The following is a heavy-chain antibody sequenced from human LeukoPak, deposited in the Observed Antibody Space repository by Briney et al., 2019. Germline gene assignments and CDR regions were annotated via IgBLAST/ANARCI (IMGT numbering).Heavy chain of an antibody. J-gene: IGHJ4*02. V-gene: IGHV4-39*01. CDR3: GRSFDAKSVGY. Sequence: PSETLSLTCSVSGGSVSSYEYYWGWIRQPPGKGLEWIGNTYYSGSSYYNPSLKSRVTLSVDTSKNQFSLKVNSVTAADTAVYYCGRSFDAKSVGYWGQGTLVTVSS. D-gene: IGHD2-8*01. CDR1: GGSVSSYEYY. CDR2: TYYSGSS.